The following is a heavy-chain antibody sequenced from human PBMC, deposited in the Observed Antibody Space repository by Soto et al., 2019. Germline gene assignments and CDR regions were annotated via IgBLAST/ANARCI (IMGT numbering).Heavy chain of an antibody. CDR3: ARGPDILTSPFWGVYFDY. CDR1: GFTFSSYA. V-gene: IGHV3-30-3*01. CDR2: ISYDGSNK. J-gene: IGHJ4*02. Sequence: XLRLYCAASGFTFSSYAIHWVRQAAGKGLEWVAVISYDGSNKYYADSVKGRFTISRDNSKNTLYLQMNSLRAEDTAVYYCARGPDILTSPFWGVYFDYWGQGTLVTVSS. D-gene: IGHD3-9*01.